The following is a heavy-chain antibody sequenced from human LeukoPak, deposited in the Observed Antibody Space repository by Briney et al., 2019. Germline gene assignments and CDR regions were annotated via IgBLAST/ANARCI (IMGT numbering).Heavy chain of an antibody. CDR2: IKQDGSEK. CDR1: GFIFSSYW. CDR3: ARDLSGVTGYTYGRGIDY. J-gene: IGHJ4*02. V-gene: IGHV3-7*01. Sequence: GGSLRLSCAASGFIFSSYWISWVRQAAGKGLQWVANIKQDGSEKYYVDSVKGRFTISRDNAKTSLYLQMNSLRAEDTAVYYCARDLSGVTGYTYGRGIDYWGQGTLVTVSS. D-gene: IGHD5-18*01.